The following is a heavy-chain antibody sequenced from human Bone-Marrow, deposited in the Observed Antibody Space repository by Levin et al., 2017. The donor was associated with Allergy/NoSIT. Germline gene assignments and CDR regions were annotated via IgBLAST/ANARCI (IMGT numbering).Heavy chain of an antibody. V-gene: IGHV3-48*03. CDR1: GFTFSSYE. J-gene: IGHJ3*01. Sequence: GGSLRLSCAASGFTFSSYEMNWVRQAPGKGPEWLAYISSSGVTMYYADSVKGRITISRDNSLYLQIDSLRAEDTGVYYCARGAVGTDVGSLDLWGQGTMVIVSS. CDR2: ISSSGVTM. CDR3: ARGAVGTDVGSLDL. D-gene: IGHD4-23*01.